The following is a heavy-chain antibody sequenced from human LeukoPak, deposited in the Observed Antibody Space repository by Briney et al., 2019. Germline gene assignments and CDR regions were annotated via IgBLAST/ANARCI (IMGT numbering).Heavy chain of an antibody. CDR2: IYHDGST. CDR3: ARTSRSGRAGGPFDI. J-gene: IGHJ3*02. V-gene: IGHV4-38-2*01. Sequence: SETPSLTCDVSGHSITSAYSISGGYYWGCLWQPPGEGLEWIGSIYHDGSTYYNPSLKSRVTISVDTSDNLFSLNLSSVTAADTAVYFCARTSRSGRAGGPFDIWGLGTMVTVSS. D-gene: IGHD1-26*01. CDR1: GHSITSAYSISGGYY.